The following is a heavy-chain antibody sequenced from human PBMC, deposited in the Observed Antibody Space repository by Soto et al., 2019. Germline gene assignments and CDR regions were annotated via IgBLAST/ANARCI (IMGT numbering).Heavy chain of an antibody. CDR2: IYWNDDK. J-gene: IGHJ4*02. V-gene: IGHV2-5*01. CDR3: AHRQSSSSSSGVDY. CDR1: GFSLSTSGVG. Sequence: QITLKESGPTLVKPTQTLTLTCTFSGFSLSTSGVGVGWIRQPPGKALEWLALIYWNDDKRYSPSLKSRLTITKVTSKNQVVLTMTNMDPVDTATYYCAHRQSSSSSSGVDYWGQGTLVTVSS. D-gene: IGHD6-6*01.